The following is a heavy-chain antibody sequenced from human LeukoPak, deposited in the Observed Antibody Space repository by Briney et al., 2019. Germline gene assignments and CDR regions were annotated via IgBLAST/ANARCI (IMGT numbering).Heavy chain of an antibody. CDR2: TGKDGRIK. V-gene: IGHV3-30*03. J-gene: IGHJ3*01. CDR3: ARAVVPGSWAFDV. CDR1: GFTFSSYG. Sequence: GGSLRLSCAASGFTFSSYGMPWVRQAPGKGLEWVAATGKDGRIKYYADSVKGRCTISRDNSENTLFLQMNSLRVEDTAMYYCARAVVPGSWAFDVWGQGTMVTVSS. D-gene: IGHD2-15*01.